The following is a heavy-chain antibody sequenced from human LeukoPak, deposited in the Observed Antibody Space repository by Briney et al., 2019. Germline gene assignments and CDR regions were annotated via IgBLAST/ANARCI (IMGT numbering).Heavy chain of an antibody. D-gene: IGHD6-13*01. Sequence: SETLSLTCTVTGGSISSYYWSWIRQPPGKGLEWIGYISYSGSTNYNPSLKSRVTISVDTSKNQFSLKLSSVTAADTAVYYCARVYSSPMGNYFGFWGQGTLVTVSS. CDR1: GGSISSYY. J-gene: IGHJ4*02. CDR3: ARVYSSPMGNYFGF. CDR2: ISYSGST. V-gene: IGHV4-59*01.